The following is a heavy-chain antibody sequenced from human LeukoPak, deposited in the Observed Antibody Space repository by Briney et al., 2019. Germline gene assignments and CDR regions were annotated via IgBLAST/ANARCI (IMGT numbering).Heavy chain of an antibody. Sequence: PGGSLRLSCAASGFTFSSYSMNWVRQAPGKGLEWVSYISSSSSTIYYADSVKGRFTISRDNAKNSLYLQMNSLRDEDTAVYYCARDRGSYGSGSYYPNWLDPWGQGTLVTVSS. CDR3: ARDRGSYGSGSYYPNWLDP. J-gene: IGHJ5*02. V-gene: IGHV3-48*02. D-gene: IGHD3-10*01. CDR2: ISSSSSTI. CDR1: GFTFSSYS.